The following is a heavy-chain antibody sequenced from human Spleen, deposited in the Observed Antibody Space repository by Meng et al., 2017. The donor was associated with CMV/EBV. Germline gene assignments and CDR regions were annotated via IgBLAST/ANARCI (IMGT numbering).Heavy chain of an antibody. Sequence: SGGTFSSYAISWVRQAPGQGLEWMGWINPNSGGTNYAQKFQGRVTMTRDTSISTAYMELSRLRSDDTAVYYCAVLYCSGGSCYSGFDYWGQGTLVTVSS. CDR3: AVLYCSGGSCYSGFDY. D-gene: IGHD2-15*01. CDR1: GGTFSSYA. V-gene: IGHV1-2*02. J-gene: IGHJ4*02. CDR2: INPNSGGT.